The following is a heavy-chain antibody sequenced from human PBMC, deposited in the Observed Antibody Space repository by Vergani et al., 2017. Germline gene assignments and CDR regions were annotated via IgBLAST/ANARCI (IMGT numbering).Heavy chain of an antibody. J-gene: IGHJ4*02. D-gene: IGHD6-19*01. CDR3: ARHVRAVAGTVAYYFDY. CDR1: GGSISSSSYY. V-gene: IGHV4-39*01. Sequence: QVQLQESGPGLVKPSETLSLTRTVSGGSISSSSYYWGWIRQPPGKGLEWIVRIYYSGSTYYNPSLKSRVTISVDTSKNPFSRKLGSVTAADTAVYCCARHVRAVAGTVAYYFDYWGQGTLVTVSS. CDR2: IYYSGST.